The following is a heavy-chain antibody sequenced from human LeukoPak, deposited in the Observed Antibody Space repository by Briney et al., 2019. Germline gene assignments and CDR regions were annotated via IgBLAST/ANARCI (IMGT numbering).Heavy chain of an antibody. Sequence: ASVKVSCKASGYTFTSYDINWVRQATGQELEWMGWMNPNSGNTGYAQKFQGRVTMTRNTSISTAYMELSSLRSEDTAVYYCARAPIRGVIIGYYLDYWGQGTLVTVSS. CDR1: GYTFTSYD. J-gene: IGHJ4*02. V-gene: IGHV1-8*01. CDR3: ARAPIRGVIIGYYLDY. CDR2: MNPNSGNT. D-gene: IGHD3-10*01.